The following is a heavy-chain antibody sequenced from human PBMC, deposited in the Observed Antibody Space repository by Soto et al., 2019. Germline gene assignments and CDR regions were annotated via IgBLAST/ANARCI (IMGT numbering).Heavy chain of an antibody. CDR1: GCSISSYY. CDR3: AREILDYFDY. CDR2: IYYSGST. V-gene: IGHV4-59*01. J-gene: IGHJ4*02. Sequence: SETLSLTCTVSGCSISSYYWSWIRQPPGKGLEWIGYIYYSGSTNYNPSLKSRVTISVDTSKNQFSLKLSSVTAADTAVYYCAREILDYFDYWGQGTLVTVSS.